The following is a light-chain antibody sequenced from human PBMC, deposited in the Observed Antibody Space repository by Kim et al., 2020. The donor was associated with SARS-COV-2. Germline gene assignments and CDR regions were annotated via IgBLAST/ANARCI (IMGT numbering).Light chain of an antibody. CDR3: QQYSDWPRT. CDR1: QSVSTG. J-gene: IGKJ4*01. CDR2: GAS. Sequence: GSPGERATLSCRASQSVSTGLAWYQQKPGQAPRLVIYGASTRATGIPARFSGSGSGTQFTLIISSLQSEDFAVYYCQQYSDWPRTFGGGTKVDIK. V-gene: IGKV3-15*01.